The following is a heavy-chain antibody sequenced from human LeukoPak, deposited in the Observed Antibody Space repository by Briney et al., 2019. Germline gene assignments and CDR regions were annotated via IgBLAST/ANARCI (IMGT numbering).Heavy chain of an antibody. V-gene: IGHV3-30*02. CDR3: AKDHRAYCGGDCVDFDY. Sequence: PGGSLRLSCTVSGFTVSSNSMSWVRQAPGKGLEWVAFIRYDGSNKYYADSVKGRFTISRDNSKNTLYLQMNSLRAEDTAVYYCAKDHRAYCGGDCVDFDYWGQGTLVTVSS. CDR2: IRYDGSNK. J-gene: IGHJ4*02. CDR1: GFTVSSNS. D-gene: IGHD2-21*02.